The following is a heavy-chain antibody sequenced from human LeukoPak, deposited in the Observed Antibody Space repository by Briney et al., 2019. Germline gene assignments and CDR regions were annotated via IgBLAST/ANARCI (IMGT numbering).Heavy chain of an antibody. CDR1: GFTFSSYS. CDR2: ISRSSTYI. V-gene: IGHV3-21*06. D-gene: IGHD3-22*01. J-gene: IGHJ3*02. Sequence: GGSLRLSCTASGFTFSSYSMNWVRQAPGKGLEWVSSISRSSTYIYYADSVKGRFTISRDNAKNSLYLQMNSLRAEDTAVYYCARRRDYYDSSGYYSNDAFDIWGQGTMVTVSS. CDR3: ARRRDYYDSSGYYSNDAFDI.